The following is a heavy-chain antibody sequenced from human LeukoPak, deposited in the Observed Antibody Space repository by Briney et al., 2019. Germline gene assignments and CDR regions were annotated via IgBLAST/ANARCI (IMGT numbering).Heavy chain of an antibody. Sequence: PGGSLRLSRAASGFTFSSYAMSWVRQAPGKGLEWVSAISGSGGRTYYADSVKGRFTISRDNSKNTVYLQMNSLRAEDTAVYYCARGGVTTRPHTHYYYYGMDVWGQGTTVTVSS. V-gene: IGHV3-23*01. J-gene: IGHJ6*02. CDR2: ISGSGGRT. D-gene: IGHD4-17*01. CDR3: ARGGVTTRPHTHYYYYGMDV. CDR1: GFTFSSYA.